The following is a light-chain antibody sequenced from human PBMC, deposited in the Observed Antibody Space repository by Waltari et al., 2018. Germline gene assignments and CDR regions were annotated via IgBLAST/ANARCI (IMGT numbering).Light chain of an antibody. CDR1: QTVTRNS. V-gene: IGKV3-20*01. J-gene: IGKJ1*01. Sequence: EIVLTQSPGTLSLSPGERATLSCRASQTVTRNSLAWYQQKPGQAPRLLIYGGSSRATGIPDRFSGSGAGTDFTLIISRLEPEDFAVYHCQHYDTSSKTFSQGTKVEIK. CDR2: GGS. CDR3: QHYDTSSKT.